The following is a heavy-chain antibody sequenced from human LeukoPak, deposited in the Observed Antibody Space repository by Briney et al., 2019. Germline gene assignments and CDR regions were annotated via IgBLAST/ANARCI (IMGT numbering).Heavy chain of an antibody. CDR2: ISAYNGNT. Sequence: ASVKVSCKASGYTFTSYGISWVRQAPGQGLEWMGWISAYNGNTNYAQKLQGRVTMTTDTSTSTAYMGLRSLRSDDTAVYYCARSSAVAGTNDAFDIWGQGTMVTVSS. CDR1: GYTFTSYG. V-gene: IGHV1-18*01. CDR3: ARSSAVAGTNDAFDI. J-gene: IGHJ3*02. D-gene: IGHD6-19*01.